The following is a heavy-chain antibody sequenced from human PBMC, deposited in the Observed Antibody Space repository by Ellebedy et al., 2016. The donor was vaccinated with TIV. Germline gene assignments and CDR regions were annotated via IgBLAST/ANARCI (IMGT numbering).Heavy chain of an antibody. CDR2: ISGSSSTI. J-gene: IGHJ4*02. Sequence: GGSLRLXXAASGFIFSDYYMSWIRQAPGKGLEWVSYISGSSSTIYYADSVKGRFTISRDNAKNSLYLQMNSLRDEDTAVYYCAGRGKLLDYWGQGTLVTVSS. V-gene: IGHV3-11*04. D-gene: IGHD3-10*01. CDR3: AGRGKLLDY. CDR1: GFIFSDYY.